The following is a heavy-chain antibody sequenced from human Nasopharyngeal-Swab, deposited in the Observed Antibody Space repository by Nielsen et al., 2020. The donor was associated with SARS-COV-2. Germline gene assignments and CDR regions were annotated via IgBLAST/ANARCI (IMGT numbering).Heavy chain of an antibody. CDR1: GFTFSNYG. Sequence: GESLKISCAASGFTFSNYGMHWVRQAPGKGLEWVAAIWYEGTNKYYLDSVKDRFTISRDNSKNTVYLQMNSLRAEDTAVYYCVRWSGGWAFDIGGQGTMVTVSS. CDR3: VRWSGGWAFDI. V-gene: IGHV3-33*03. CDR2: IWYEGTNK. D-gene: IGHD2-15*01. J-gene: IGHJ3*02.